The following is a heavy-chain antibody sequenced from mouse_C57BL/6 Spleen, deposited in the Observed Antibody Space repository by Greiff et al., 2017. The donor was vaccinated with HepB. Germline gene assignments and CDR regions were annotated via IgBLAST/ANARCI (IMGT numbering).Heavy chain of an antibody. CDR1: GYSITSGYY. CDR3: ARDQGTVVAPFDY. Sequence: EVQLQESGPGLVKPSQSLSLTCSVTGYSITSGYYWNWIRQFPGNKLEWMGYISYDGSNNYNPSLKNRISITRDTSKNQFFLKLNSVTTEDTATYYCARDQGTVVAPFDYWGQGTTLTVSS. CDR2: ISYDGSN. D-gene: IGHD1-1*01. V-gene: IGHV3-6*01. J-gene: IGHJ2*01.